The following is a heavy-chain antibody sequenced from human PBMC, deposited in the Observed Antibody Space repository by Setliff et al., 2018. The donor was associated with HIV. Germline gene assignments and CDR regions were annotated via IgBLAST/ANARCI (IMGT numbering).Heavy chain of an antibody. Sequence: GGSLRLSCAASGFTFGSYWMSWARQAPGQGLEYVAHIKGDGTARYYADSVKGRFTISRDNSKNTLYLQVNSLRPEDTAVYYCASARIPTGGTSTSFDFWGQGTLVTVSS. J-gene: IGHJ4*02. D-gene: IGHD1-1*01. CDR3: ASARIPTGGTSTSFDF. CDR2: IKGDGTAR. V-gene: IGHV3-7*01. CDR1: GFTFGSYW.